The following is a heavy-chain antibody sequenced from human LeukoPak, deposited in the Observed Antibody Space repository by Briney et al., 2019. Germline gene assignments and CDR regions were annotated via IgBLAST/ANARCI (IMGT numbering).Heavy chain of an antibody. CDR1: GGSFSGYY. J-gene: IGHJ5*01. D-gene: IGHD5-12*01. Sequence: TSETLSLNCAVYGGSFSGYYWSWIRQPPGKGLEWIGEINHSGSTNYNRSLKSRVTISVDTSKNQFSLKLSSVTAADTAVYYCARDVIYSGYADSWGQGTLVTVSS. CDR2: INHSGST. CDR3: ARDVIYSGYADS. V-gene: IGHV4-34*01.